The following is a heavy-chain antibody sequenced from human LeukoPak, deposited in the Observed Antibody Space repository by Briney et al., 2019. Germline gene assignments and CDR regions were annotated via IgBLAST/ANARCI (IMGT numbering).Heavy chain of an antibody. D-gene: IGHD6-19*01. CDR1: GYTFTSYD. Sequence: ASVKVSCKASGYTFTSYDINWVRQATGQGLEWMGWMNPNSGNTGYAQKFQGRVTMTRNTSISTAYMELSSLRSEDTAVYYCARESSGWGNYYYYGMDVWGQGTTVTVSS. V-gene: IGHV1-8*01. CDR2: MNPNSGNT. CDR3: ARESSGWGNYYYYGMDV. J-gene: IGHJ6*02.